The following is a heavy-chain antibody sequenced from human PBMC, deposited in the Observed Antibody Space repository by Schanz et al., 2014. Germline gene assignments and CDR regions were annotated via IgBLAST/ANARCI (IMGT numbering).Heavy chain of an antibody. CDR2: IEGDGSRK. CDR1: GFTFSSYA. V-gene: IGHV3-7*01. J-gene: IGHJ6*02. D-gene: IGHD6-6*01. Sequence: VHLVESGGGVVQPGGSLRLSCAASGFTFSSYAMHWVRQAPGKGPEWVANIEGDGSRKQYVDSVEGRFTISRDNAKTPLYRQMTSRRAEEAVFYYGARAPPPYSSSPYYWYYGMDVWGQGTTVTVSS. CDR3: ARAPPPYSSSPYYWYYGMDV.